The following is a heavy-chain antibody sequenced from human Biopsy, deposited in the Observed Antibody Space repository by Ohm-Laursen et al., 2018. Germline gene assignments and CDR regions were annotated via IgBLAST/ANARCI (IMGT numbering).Heavy chain of an antibody. CDR3: VRGVDYYDPYHYYALDV. D-gene: IGHD3-22*01. CDR1: GESFNGYY. V-gene: IGHV4-34*01. J-gene: IGHJ6*02. CDR2: INHSGRT. Sequence: TLSLTCAVYGESFNGYYWSWIRQTPGKGLEWIGEINHSGRTNYNPSLKRRVTISVDTSKNQFSQKERSVTAADTAVYYWVRGVDYYDPYHYYALDVWGQGTTVTVSS.